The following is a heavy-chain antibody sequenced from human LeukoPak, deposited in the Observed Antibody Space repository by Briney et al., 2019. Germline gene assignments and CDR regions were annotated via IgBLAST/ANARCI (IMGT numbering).Heavy chain of an antibody. Sequence: GESLKISCKGSGYSFTSYWIGWVRQMPGKGLEWMGIIYPGDSDTRYSPSFQGQVTISADKSISTAYLQWSSLKASDSATYYCARSRVQFQLPYGMDVWGQGTTVSVSS. CDR1: GYSFTSYW. CDR3: ARSRVQFQLPYGMDV. D-gene: IGHD2-2*01. J-gene: IGHJ6*02. V-gene: IGHV5-51*01. CDR2: IYPGDSDT.